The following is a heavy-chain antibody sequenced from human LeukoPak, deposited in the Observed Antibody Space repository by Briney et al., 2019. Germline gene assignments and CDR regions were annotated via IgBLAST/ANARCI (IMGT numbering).Heavy chain of an antibody. Sequence: SETLSLTCTVSGGSISSYFWGWIRQPPGKGLEWIGYIHYSGSTNYSPSLKSRVTISVDTSKNQFSLKLNSVTAAETAVYYCARLVGVGYNYGVGQWYFDFWGQGTLVTVSS. J-gene: IGHJ4*02. CDR1: GGSISSYF. V-gene: IGHV4-59*08. CDR3: ARLVGVGYNYGVGQWYFDF. D-gene: IGHD5-18*01. CDR2: IHYSGST.